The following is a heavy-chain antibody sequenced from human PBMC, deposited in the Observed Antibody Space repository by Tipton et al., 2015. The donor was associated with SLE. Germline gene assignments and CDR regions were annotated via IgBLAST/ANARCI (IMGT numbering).Heavy chain of an antibody. CDR3: ARDRSSGWYHQWAFDI. CDR2: INQDGSET. D-gene: IGHD6-19*01. J-gene: IGHJ3*02. CDR1: GFTFSSYL. V-gene: IGHV3-7*05. Sequence: GSLRLSCAASGFTFSSYLMTWVRQAPGKGLESVANINQDGSETDYVDSVKGRFTISRDNAKNSLYLQMNSLRAEDTAVYYCARDRSSGWYHQWAFDIWGQGTMVTVSS.